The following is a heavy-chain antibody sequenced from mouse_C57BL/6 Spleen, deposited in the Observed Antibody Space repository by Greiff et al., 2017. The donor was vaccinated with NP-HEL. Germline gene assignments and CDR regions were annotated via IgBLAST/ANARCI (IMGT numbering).Heavy chain of an antibody. Sequence: VQLQQSGPELVKPGASVKISCKASGYAFSSSWMNWVKQRPGQGLEWIGRIYPGDGDTNYNGKFKGKATLTADKSSSTAYMQLSSLTSEDSAVYFCSSYGSSWGFAYWGQGTLVTVAA. CDR2: IYPGDGDT. V-gene: IGHV1-82*01. J-gene: IGHJ3*01. CDR1: GYAFSSSW. D-gene: IGHD1-1*01. CDR3: SSYGSSWGFAY.